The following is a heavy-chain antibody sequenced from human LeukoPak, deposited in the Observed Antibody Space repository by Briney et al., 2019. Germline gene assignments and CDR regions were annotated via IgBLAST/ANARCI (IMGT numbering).Heavy chain of an antibody. CDR3: ARHHKPSSWYYYDSSAFDAFDI. CDR1: GYSFTNYW. CDR2: IDPSDSYT. Sequence: GESLKISCKGSGYSFTNYWIGWGRQIPGKGLEWGGSIDPSDSYTNSSPSFQGYITISADKSISAAYLQWSSLKVSDTAMYYCARHHKPSSWYYYDSSAFDAFDIWGQGTMVTVSS. J-gene: IGHJ3*02. V-gene: IGHV5-10-1*01. D-gene: IGHD3-22*01.